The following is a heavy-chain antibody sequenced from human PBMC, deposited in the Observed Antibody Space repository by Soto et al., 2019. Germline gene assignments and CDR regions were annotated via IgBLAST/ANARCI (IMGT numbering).Heavy chain of an antibody. Sequence: QVQLVQSGAEVKKPGSSVKVSCKASGGTFNNYGMGWVRQAPGQGLEWMGGIITMIGRTNYAQKFQGRLTLTAAASRSTAYMELRSLRSDDTAVYYCASWDYDVLTGYSYDDWGQGTLVTVSS. J-gene: IGHJ4*02. CDR3: ASWDYDVLTGYSYDD. D-gene: IGHD3-9*01. CDR1: GGTFNNYG. CDR2: IITMIGRT. V-gene: IGHV1-69*01.